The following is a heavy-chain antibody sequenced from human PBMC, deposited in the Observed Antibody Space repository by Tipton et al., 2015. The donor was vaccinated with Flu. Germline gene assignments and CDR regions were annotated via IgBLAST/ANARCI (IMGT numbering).Heavy chain of an antibody. CDR2: FSAYNGNG. J-gene: IGHJ3*02. Sequence: QSGPEVKKPGASVKVSCKASGYTFPSYGISWVRQAPGQGLEWMGGFSAYNGNGIYAQKFQGRVTMTTDTSTSSAYMELRSLRTDDTAVYYCARGEFPARTIDAFDIWGQGTWSPSLQ. D-gene: IGHD3-10*01. CDR3: ARGEFPARTIDAFDI. V-gene: IGHV1-18*01. CDR1: GYTFPSYG.